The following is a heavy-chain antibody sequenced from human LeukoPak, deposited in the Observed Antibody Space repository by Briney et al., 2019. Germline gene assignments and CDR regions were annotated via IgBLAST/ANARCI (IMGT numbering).Heavy chain of an antibody. V-gene: IGHV1-69*05. CDR3: AWSSLGYQLLLGAFDI. CDR1: GGTFSSYA. Sequence: GASVKVSCKASGGTFSSYAISWVRQAPGQGLEWMGGIIPIFGTANYAQKFQGRVTITTDEPTSTAYMELSSLRSEDTAVYYCAWSSLGYQLLLGAFDIWGQGTMVTVSS. J-gene: IGHJ3*02. CDR2: IIPIFGTA. D-gene: IGHD2-2*01.